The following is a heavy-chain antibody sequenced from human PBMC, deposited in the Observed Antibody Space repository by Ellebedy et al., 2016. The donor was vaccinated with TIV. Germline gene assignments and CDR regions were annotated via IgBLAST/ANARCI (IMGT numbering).Heavy chain of an antibody. CDR2: IQQSGSEK. V-gene: IGHV3-7*05. J-gene: IGHJ4*02. CDR1: GFTFSSYW. CDR3: AREREVRHYFDY. Sequence: PGGSLRLSCAVSGFTFSSYWMTWVRQAPGKGLEWVANIQQSGSEKFYADSVKGRFTISRDNAKNSLYLHMNNLKVEDTAVYYCAREREVRHYFDYWGQGTLVTVSS.